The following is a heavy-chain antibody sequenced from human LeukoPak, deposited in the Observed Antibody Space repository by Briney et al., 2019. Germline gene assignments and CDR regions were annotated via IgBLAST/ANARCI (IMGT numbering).Heavy chain of an antibody. CDR3: AKDLVVVPAASDYFDY. D-gene: IGHD2-2*01. CDR1: GFTFSSYA. V-gene: IGHV3-23*01. J-gene: IGHJ4*02. CDR2: ISGSGGTT. Sequence: GGSLRLSFAASGFTFSSYAMSWVRQAPGKRLEWVSAISGSGGTTYYADSVKGRFTISRDNSKNTLYLEMNSLRAEDTAVYYCAKDLVVVPAASDYFDYWGQGTLVTVSS.